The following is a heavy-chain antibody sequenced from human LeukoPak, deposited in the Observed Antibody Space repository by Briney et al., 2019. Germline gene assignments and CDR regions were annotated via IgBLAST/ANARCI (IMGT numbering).Heavy chain of an antibody. CDR3: ARVGDGYEFDP. CDR1: GFTFDDYA. Sequence: GGSLRLSCAASGFTFDDYAMHWVRQAPGKGLEWVANIKQDGSEKYYVDSVKGRFTISRDNAKNSLYLQMNSLRAEDTAVYYCARVGDGYEFDPWGQGTLVTVSS. J-gene: IGHJ5*02. D-gene: IGHD5-24*01. CDR2: IKQDGSEK. V-gene: IGHV3-7*01.